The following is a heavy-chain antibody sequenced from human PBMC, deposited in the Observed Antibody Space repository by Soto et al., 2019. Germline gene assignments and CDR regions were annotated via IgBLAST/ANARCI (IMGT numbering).Heavy chain of an antibody. CDR2: INPSGGST. V-gene: IGHV1-46*01. Sequence: ASVKVSCKAPGYTFTSYYMHWVRQAPGQGLEWMGIINPSGGSTSYAQKFQGRVTMTRDTSTSTVYVELSSLRSEDTAVYYCERDLGGNQGYCSGGSCYDTTDYYYYGMDVWGQGTTVTVS. J-gene: IGHJ6*02. CDR3: ERDLGGNQGYCSGGSCYDTTDYYYYGMDV. D-gene: IGHD2-15*01. CDR1: GYTFTSYY.